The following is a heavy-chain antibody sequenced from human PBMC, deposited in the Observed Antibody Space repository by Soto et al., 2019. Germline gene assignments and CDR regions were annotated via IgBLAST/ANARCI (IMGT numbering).Heavy chain of an antibody. CDR2: ISSSGSTI. J-gene: IGHJ4*02. V-gene: IGHV3-11*01. CDR3: ARVNYYDSSGSFRYFDC. D-gene: IGHD3-22*01. CDR1: GFTFSDYY. Sequence: QVQLVESGGCLVKPGGYLRLSCAASGFTFSDYYMSGIRQAPGKRLEWVSYISSSGSTIYYPDSVKGRFTISRDNAKNSLYLQMNSLRAEDTAVYYCARVNYYDSSGSFRYFDCWGQGTLVTVSS.